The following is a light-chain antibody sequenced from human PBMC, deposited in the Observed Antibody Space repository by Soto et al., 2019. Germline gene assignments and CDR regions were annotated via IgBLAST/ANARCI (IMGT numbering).Light chain of an antibody. V-gene: IGLV2-14*01. Sequence: QSVRTQPASVSGSPGQSITISCTGTSSDVGGYNYVSWYQQHPGKAPKLMIYDVSNRPSGVSNRFSGSKSDNTASLTISGLQAEDEADYYCSSYTSSSTLDVFGTGTKLTVL. CDR3: SSYTSSSTLDV. J-gene: IGLJ1*01. CDR1: SSDVGGYNY. CDR2: DVS.